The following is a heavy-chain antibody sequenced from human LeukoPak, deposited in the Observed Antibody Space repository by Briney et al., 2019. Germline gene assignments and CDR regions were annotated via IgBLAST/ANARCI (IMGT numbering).Heavy chain of an antibody. CDR1: GSSLSGYW. J-gene: IGHJ5*02. V-gene: IGHV3-74*01. CDR2: NNGDGSTT. CDR3: ARDPRNVGLAP. D-gene: IGHD2-15*01. Sequence: GGSLRLSCVASGSSLSGYWMYWVRQAPGKGLMYISRNNGDGSTTNYADVVKGRFTMSRDNVKNTLYLQMNSLRVEDTAVYYCARDPRNVGLAPWGQGTLVTVSS.